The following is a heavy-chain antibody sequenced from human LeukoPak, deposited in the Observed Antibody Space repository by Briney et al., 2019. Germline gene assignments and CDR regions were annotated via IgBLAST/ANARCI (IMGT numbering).Heavy chain of an antibody. V-gene: IGHV3-7*01. CDR3: ARDPDYGGNSAFDI. CDR2: IKQDGSEK. CDR1: GFTFSSYW. D-gene: IGHD4-23*01. Sequence: PGGSLRLSCAASGFTFSSYWMSWVRQAPGKGLEWVANIKQDGSEKYYVDSVKGRFTISRDNAKNSLYLQMNSLRAEDTAVYYCARDPDYGGNSAFDIWGQGTMVTVSS. J-gene: IGHJ3*02.